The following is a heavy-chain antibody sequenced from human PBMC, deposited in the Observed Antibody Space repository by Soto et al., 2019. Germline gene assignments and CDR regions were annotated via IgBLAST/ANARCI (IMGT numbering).Heavy chain of an antibody. Sequence: SLKVWYEATGGTFSSETITWVRQAPGQGLEWMGGIIPITDTANYAQNFQGRVTITADESTSTVYMELSSLRSEDTAVYYCATLVPAPIKLFPRLGWFDPWGQGTVVTVTS. CDR3: ATLVPAPIKLFPRLGWFDP. J-gene: IGHJ5*02. V-gene: IGHV1-69*13. CDR2: IIPITDTA. CDR1: GGTFSSET. D-gene: IGHD2-2*02.